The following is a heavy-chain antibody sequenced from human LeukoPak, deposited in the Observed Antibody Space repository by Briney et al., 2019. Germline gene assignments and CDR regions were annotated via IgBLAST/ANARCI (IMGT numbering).Heavy chain of an antibody. V-gene: IGHV3-30*03. J-gene: IGHJ4*02. CDR3: ARVKGEGAHIDY. CDR2: ISYDGSNK. D-gene: IGHD1-26*01. CDR1: GFTFSSYG. Sequence: PGGSLRLSCAASGFTFSSYGMHWVRQAPGKGLEWVAVISYDGSNKYYADSVKGRFTISRDNAKNSLYLQMNRLRAEDTAFYHCARVKGEGAHIDYWGQGTLVTVSS.